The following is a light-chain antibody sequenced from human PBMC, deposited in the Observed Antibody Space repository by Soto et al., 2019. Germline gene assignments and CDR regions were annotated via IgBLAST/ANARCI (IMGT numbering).Light chain of an antibody. V-gene: IGKV4-1*01. CDR3: QQDYTTPLT. Sequence: DIVVNPSPDSRAVSLGYRSTINCHSRPSVLFTSNNKNYLGWFQQKPGQPPKWLLSWASTRESGVPDRFSGSGSGTDFTLTISSLQAEDVAVYDGQQDYTTPLTFGGGTEV. J-gene: IGKJ4*01. CDR1: PSVLFTSNNKNY. CDR2: WAS.